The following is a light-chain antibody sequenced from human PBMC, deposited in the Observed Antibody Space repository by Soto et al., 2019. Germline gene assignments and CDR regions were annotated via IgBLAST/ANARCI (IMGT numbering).Light chain of an antibody. Sequence: DFQMTQSPSSLSASVGDRVTITCRASQDIGTFLNWYQQKPGKPPNLLIYAATNLLSGVSSRFXGSGSGTDFTLTISSLQPEDFATYYCQQSYSTPQITFGPGTKVDVK. CDR2: AAT. V-gene: IGKV1-39*01. CDR3: QQSYSTPQIT. J-gene: IGKJ3*01. CDR1: QDIGTF.